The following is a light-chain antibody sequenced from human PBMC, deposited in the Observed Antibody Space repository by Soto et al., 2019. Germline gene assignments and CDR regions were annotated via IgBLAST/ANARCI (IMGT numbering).Light chain of an antibody. Sequence: DIQMTQSPSSLSASVGDRVTITCRATQFISNYLNWYQQTPGKAPKLLIYAASTLHSGVPSRFSGSGSGTDFTLTISSLQTEDSATYYCQQNYSPPPITFGQGTRLEIK. CDR2: AAS. CDR3: QQNYSPPPIT. CDR1: QFISNY. J-gene: IGKJ5*01. V-gene: IGKV1-39*01.